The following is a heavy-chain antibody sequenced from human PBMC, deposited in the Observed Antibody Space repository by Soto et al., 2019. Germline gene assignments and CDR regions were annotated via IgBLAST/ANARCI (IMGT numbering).Heavy chain of an antibody. CDR3: AKDLAVGGANDDRFDP. Sequence: GGSLRLSCAASGFTFSSYAMSWVRQAPGKGLEWVSAISGSGGSTYYADSVKGRFTISRDNSKNTLYLQMNSLRAEDTAVYYCAKDLAVGGANDDRFDPWGQGTLVTVSS. J-gene: IGHJ5*02. CDR1: GFTFSSYA. V-gene: IGHV3-23*01. D-gene: IGHD1-26*01. CDR2: ISGSGGST.